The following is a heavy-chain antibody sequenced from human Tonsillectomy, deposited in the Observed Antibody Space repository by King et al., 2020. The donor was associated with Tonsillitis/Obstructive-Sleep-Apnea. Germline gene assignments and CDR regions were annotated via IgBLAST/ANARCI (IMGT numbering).Heavy chain of an antibody. CDR1: GGSFNTYY. CDR3: AIYGDYGAGWVDP. V-gene: IGHV4-34*01. J-gene: IGHJ5*02. D-gene: IGHD4-17*01. Sequence: VQLQQWGAGLLKPSETLSLTCAVYGGSFNTYYWSWIRQPPGKGLEWIGEINHSGSTNYNPSLKSRVTISVDTSKNQFSLKLSSVTAADTAVFYCAIYGDYGAGWVDPWGQGTLVTGSP. CDR2: INHSGST.